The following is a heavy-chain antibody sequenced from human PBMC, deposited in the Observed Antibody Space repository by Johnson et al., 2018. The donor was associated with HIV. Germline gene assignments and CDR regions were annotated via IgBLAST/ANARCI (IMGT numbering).Heavy chain of an antibody. V-gene: IGHV3-30*02. CDR1: GFTFSNYG. J-gene: IGHJ3*02. D-gene: IGHD1-26*01. Sequence: QVQLVESGGGVVQPGGSLRLSCAASGFTFSNYGMHWVRQAPGKGLEWVAFIRYDGDITYYADSVKGRFTISRDNAKNMVYLQMNSLRTEDTAVYYCAKDYLWEQDLDAFDIWGQGTMVAVSS. CDR3: AKDYLWEQDLDAFDI. CDR2: IRYDGDIT.